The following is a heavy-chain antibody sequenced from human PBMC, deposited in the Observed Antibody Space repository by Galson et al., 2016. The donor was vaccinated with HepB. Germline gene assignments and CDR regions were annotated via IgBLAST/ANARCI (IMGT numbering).Heavy chain of an antibody. V-gene: IGHV4-4*02. Sequence: SETLSLTCGVSGGSISSRHWWSWVRQSPGKGLEWIGEIYHTGSANYNPSLKSRVTISVDKSKYHFSLELNSVTAADTAVYYCANLGYCSGDCYSVNWGQGTMVTVSS. CDR2: IYHTGSA. CDR1: GGSISSRHW. D-gene: IGHD2-21*02. CDR3: ANLGYCSGDCYSVN. J-gene: IGHJ4*02.